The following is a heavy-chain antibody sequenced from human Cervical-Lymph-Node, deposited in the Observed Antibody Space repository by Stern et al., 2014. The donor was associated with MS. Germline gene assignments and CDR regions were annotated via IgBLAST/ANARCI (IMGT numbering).Heavy chain of an antibody. CDR2: INHSGSS. Sequence: QVQLQQWGTGLLRPSETLSLTCAVSGGSFSGYYWTWIRQAPGKGLEWIGEINHSGSSSYNPSLKSRITISVDMSKRQFPLKLSTVTAADTAVYYCARGGIFDPWGQGTLVTVSS. J-gene: IGHJ5*02. CDR3: ARGGIFDP. D-gene: IGHD2-15*01. V-gene: IGHV4-34*01. CDR1: GGSFSGYY.